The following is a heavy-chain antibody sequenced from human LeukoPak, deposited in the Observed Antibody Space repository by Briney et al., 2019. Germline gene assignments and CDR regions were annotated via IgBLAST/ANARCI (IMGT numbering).Heavy chain of an antibody. CDR2: INHSGST. D-gene: IGHD3-22*01. Sequence: SETLSLTCAVYGGSFSGYYWSWIRQPPGKGLEWIGEINHSGSTNYNPSLKSRVTISVDTSKNQFSLKLSSVTAADTAVYYCARGTLPKTYYYDSSGLGAFDIWGQGTMVTVSS. J-gene: IGHJ3*02. CDR3: ARGTLPKTYYYDSSGLGAFDI. V-gene: IGHV4-34*01. CDR1: GGSFSGYY.